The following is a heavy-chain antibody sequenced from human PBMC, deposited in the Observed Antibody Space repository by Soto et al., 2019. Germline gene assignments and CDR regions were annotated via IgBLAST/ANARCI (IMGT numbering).Heavy chain of an antibody. Sequence: GGLRLSCAASGFTFSSYAMSWVRQAPGKGLEWVSAISGSGGSTYYADSVKGRFTISRDNSKNTLYLQMNSLRAEDTAVYYCAKAHLRPQELPYYYYYYMDVWGKGTTVTVSS. V-gene: IGHV3-23*01. CDR2: ISGSGGST. D-gene: IGHD3-10*01. CDR1: GFTFSSYA. CDR3: AKAHLRPQELPYYYYYYMDV. J-gene: IGHJ6*03.